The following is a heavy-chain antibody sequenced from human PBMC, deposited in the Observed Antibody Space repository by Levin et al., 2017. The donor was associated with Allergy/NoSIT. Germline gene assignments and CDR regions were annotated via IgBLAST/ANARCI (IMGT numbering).Heavy chain of an antibody. J-gene: IGHJ4*02. CDR3: ARDRYSSR. V-gene: IGHV3-48*01. D-gene: IGHD6-13*01. Sequence: GGSLRLSCAASGFTFSSYSMNWVREAPGRGLEWVSYISSSSSAIYYADSVKGRFTISRDNAKNSLYLQMNSLRTEDTAVYYCARDRYSSRWGQGTLVTVSS. CDR2: ISSSSSAI. CDR1: GFTFSSYS.